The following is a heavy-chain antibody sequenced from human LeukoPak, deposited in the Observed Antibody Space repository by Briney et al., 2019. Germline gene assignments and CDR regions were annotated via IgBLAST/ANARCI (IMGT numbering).Heavy chain of an antibody. J-gene: IGHJ6*02. CDR1: GGSIGSSSDY. Sequence: KPSETLSLTCTVSGGSIGSSSDYWGWIRQTPGKGLEWIGEINHSGSTNYNPSLKSRVTISVDTSKNQFSLKLSSVTAADTAVYYCARGGRCSGGSCYSTYYYYYGMDVWGQGTTVTVSS. D-gene: IGHD2-15*01. V-gene: IGHV4-39*07. CDR3: ARGGRCSGGSCYSTYYYYYGMDV. CDR2: INHSGST.